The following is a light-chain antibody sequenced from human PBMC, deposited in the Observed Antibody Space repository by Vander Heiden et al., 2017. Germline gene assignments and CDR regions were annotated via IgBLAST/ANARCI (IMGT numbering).Light chain of an antibody. Sequence: DIQMTQSPSTLSASVGDRVTITCRASQSISSGLAWYQQKPGKAPKHLIYKASSLESGVPSRFSGSGSGTEFTLTISSLQPDDFATYYCQQYNSYSWTFGQGTKVEIK. CDR3: QQYNSYSWT. CDR1: QSISSG. CDR2: KAS. V-gene: IGKV1-5*03. J-gene: IGKJ1*01.